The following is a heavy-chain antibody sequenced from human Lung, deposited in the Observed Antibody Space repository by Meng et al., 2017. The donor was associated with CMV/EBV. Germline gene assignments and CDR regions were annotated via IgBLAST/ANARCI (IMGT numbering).Heavy chain of an antibody. CDR1: GFTFSGYP. V-gene: IGHV3-30*02. J-gene: IGHJ4*02. Sequence: GGSLRLXCETSGFTFSGYPMHWVRQAPGKGLEWVAFIRYDGGNKYYADSVKGRFTISRDNSKNTLYLQMNSLRAEDTAVYYCAKGKTAIAAAGPLDYWGQETLVTVSS. D-gene: IGHD6-13*01. CDR2: IRYDGGNK. CDR3: AKGKTAIAAAGPLDY.